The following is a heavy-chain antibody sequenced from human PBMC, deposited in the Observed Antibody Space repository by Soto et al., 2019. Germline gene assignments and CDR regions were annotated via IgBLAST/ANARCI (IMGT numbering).Heavy chain of an antibody. D-gene: IGHD3-10*01. V-gene: IGHV4-34*01. J-gene: IGHJ6*02. CDR2: INHSGST. CDR3: ARVLGDYYGSGSYYRRGGKYYYYYGMDV. Sequence: LSLTCAVYCGSFSVYYWSWIRHPPGKGLEWIGEINHSGSTNYNPSLKSRVTISVDTSKNQFSLKLSSVTAADTAVYYCARVLGDYYGSGSYYRRGGKYYYYYGMDVWGQGTTVTVSS. CDR1: CGSFSVYY.